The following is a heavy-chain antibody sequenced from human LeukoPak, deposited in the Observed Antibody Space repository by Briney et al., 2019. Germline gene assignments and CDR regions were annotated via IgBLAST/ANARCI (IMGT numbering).Heavy chain of an antibody. CDR2: IIPIFGTA. V-gene: IGHV1-69*13. D-gene: IGHD6-13*01. J-gene: IGHJ4*02. CDR3: ARALRIAAAALYYFDY. CDR1: GGTFGSYA. Sequence: ASVKVSCKASGGTFGSYAISWVRQAPGQGLEWMGGIIPIFGTANYAQKFQGRVTITADESTSTAYMELSSLRSEDTAVYYCARALRIAAAALYYFDYWGQGTLVTVSS.